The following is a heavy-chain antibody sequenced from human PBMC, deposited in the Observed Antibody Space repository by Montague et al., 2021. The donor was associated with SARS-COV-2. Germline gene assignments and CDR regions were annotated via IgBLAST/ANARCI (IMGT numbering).Heavy chain of an antibody. Sequence: SETLSLTCTVSGGSISSSSYYWGWIRQPPGKGLEWIGCLYYSGRTYYNPYLKSRVTISVDTSKNQFSLKLSSVTAADTAVYYCARQENSSGWFKPDAFDIWGQGTMVTVSS. V-gene: IGHV4-39*01. CDR1: GGSISSSSYY. D-gene: IGHD6-19*01. CDR2: LYYSGRT. J-gene: IGHJ3*02. CDR3: ARQENSSGWFKPDAFDI.